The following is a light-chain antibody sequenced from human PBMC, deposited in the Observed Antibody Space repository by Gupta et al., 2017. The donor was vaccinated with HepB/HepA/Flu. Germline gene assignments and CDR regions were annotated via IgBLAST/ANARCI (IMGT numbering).Light chain of an antibody. V-gene: IGKV1-5*03. J-gene: IGKJ1*01. CDR2: KAS. Sequence: GDRVTITCRASQSFTSWLAWYQQKPGKAPKLLIYKASNLQNGVPSRFSGSGYGTEFTLTISSLQPDDFATYYCQQYNTFPWAFGQGTKVEIK. CDR3: QQYNTFPWA. CDR1: QSFTSW.